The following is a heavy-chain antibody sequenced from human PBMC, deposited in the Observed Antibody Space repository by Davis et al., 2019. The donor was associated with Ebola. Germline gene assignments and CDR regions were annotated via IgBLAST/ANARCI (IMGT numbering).Heavy chain of an antibody. D-gene: IGHD1-1*01. CDR3: ARLRGTTGFNF. CDR2: IFPGDSDT. J-gene: IGHJ6*02. CDR1: GYRFTSYW. V-gene: IGHV5-51*01. Sequence: GESLKISCDISGYRFTSYWIVWVRQMPGKGLECMGIIFPGDSDTRYSPSFQGQVTISADKSTTTAYLQWSSLRASDTATYYCARLRGTTGFNFWGQGTTVTVSS.